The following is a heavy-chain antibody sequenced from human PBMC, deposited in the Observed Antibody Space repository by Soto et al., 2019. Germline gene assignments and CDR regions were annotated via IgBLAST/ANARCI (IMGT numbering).Heavy chain of an antibody. CDR2: IIPIFGTA. V-gene: IGHV1-69*13. Sequence: SVKVSCKASGGTFSSYAISWVRQAPGQGLEWMGGIIPIFGTANYAQKFQGRVTITADESTSTVYMQLSSLRSEDTAVYYCARGTHYFDSSGYYYRIDYFDYWGQGSLVTVSS. J-gene: IGHJ4*02. CDR3: ARGTHYFDSSGYYYRIDYFDY. CDR1: GGTFSSYA. D-gene: IGHD3-22*01.